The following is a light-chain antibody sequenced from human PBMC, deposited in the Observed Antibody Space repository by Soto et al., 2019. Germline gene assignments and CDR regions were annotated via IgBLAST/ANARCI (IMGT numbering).Light chain of an antibody. V-gene: IGLV2-14*01. J-gene: IGLJ3*02. Sequence: QSVLTQPASVSASPGQSITISCTGTSSDVGGYNYVSWYQQHPGKAPKLMIYEVSNRPSGLSNRFSGSKSGNTASLTISGLQAEDEADYYCSSYTSSTTLVFGGGTQLTVL. CDR2: EVS. CDR3: SSYTSSTTLV. CDR1: SSDVGGYNY.